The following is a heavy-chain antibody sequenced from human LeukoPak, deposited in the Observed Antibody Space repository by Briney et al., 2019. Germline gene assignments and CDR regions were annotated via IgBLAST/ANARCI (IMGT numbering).Heavy chain of an antibody. V-gene: IGHV3-23*01. J-gene: IGHJ4*02. CDR2: ISGSGGST. CDR3: AEGGRGWYWGGGYYFDY. D-gene: IGHD6-19*01. Sequence: GGSLRLSCAASGFTFSSYAMSWVRQAPGKGLEWVSAISGSGGSTYYADSVKGRFTISRDNSKNTLYLQMNSLRAEDTAVYYCAEGGRGWYWGGGYYFDYWGQGTLVTVSS. CDR1: GFTFSSYA.